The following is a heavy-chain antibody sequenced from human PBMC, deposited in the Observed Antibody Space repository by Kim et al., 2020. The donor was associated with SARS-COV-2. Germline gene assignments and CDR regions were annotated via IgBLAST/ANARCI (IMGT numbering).Heavy chain of an antibody. Sequence: GGSLRLSCAASGFTFTSYSMNWVRQAPGKGLEWVSSISASSSYIYYADSVRGRFTISRDNAKSSLYLQMNSLRAEDTAVYYCARVPADLWGQGTRHRLL. J-gene: IGHJ4*02. CDR1: GFTFTSYS. CDR3: ARVPADL. V-gene: IGHV3-21*01. CDR2: ISASSSYI.